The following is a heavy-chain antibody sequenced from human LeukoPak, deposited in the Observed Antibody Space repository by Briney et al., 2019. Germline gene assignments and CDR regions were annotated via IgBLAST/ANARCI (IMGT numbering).Heavy chain of an antibody. J-gene: IGHJ4*02. D-gene: IGHD1-26*01. CDR2: IRYDGSNK. CDR1: GFIFNSYG. CDR3: AKNYRRMGSGSRVGFDY. V-gene: IGHV3-30*02. Sequence: SGGSLRLSCAASGFIFNSYGMHWVRQAPGKGLEWVAFIRYDGSNKYYADSVKGRFTISRDNSKNTLYLQMNSLRAEDTAVYYCAKNYRRMGSGSRVGFDYWGQGTLVTVSS.